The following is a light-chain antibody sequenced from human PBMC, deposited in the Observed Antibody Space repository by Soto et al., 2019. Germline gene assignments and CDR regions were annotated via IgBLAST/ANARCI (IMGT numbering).Light chain of an antibody. CDR1: QPVSSN. V-gene: IGKV3-15*01. J-gene: IGKJ2*01. CDR2: GAS. Sequence: EIVMTQSPATLSVSPGERATLSCRASQPVSSNFAWYRQKPGLAPTLLLYGASTRATGVPARFSGSGSGPEFTLTIGSLQSEYFAVYYCQQYHNWPYTFGLGTKVEVK. CDR3: QQYHNWPYT.